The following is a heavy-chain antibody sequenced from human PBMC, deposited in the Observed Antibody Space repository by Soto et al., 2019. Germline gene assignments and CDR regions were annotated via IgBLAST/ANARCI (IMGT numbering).Heavy chain of an antibody. V-gene: IGHV4-39*01. CDR1: GGSISSSSYY. D-gene: IGHD3-22*01. CDR2: IYYSGST. Sequence: SETLSLTCTVSGGSISSSSYYWGWIRQPPGKGLEWIGSIYYSGSTYYNPSLKGRVTISVDTSKNQFSLKLSSVTAADTAVYYCANYYDSSGPLDAFDIWGQGTMVTVSS. J-gene: IGHJ3*02. CDR3: ANYYDSSGPLDAFDI.